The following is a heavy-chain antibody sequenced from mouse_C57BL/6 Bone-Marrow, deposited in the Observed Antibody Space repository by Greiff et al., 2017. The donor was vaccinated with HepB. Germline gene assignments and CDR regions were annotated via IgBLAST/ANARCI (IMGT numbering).Heavy chain of an antibody. CDR3: ARSTYRRAMDY. J-gene: IGHJ4*01. Sequence: VQLQQPGAELVRPGSSVKLSCKASGYTFTSYWMHWVKQRPIQGLEWIGNIDPSDSETHYNQKFKDKATLTVDKSSHTAYMQLSILTSEDSAVYYCARSTYRRAMDYWGQGTSVTVSS. CDR1: GYTFTSYW. CDR2: IDPSDSET. D-gene: IGHD1-3*01. V-gene: IGHV1-52*01.